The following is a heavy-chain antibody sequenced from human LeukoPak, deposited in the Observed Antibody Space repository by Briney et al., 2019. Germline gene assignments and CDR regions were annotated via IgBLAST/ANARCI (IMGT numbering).Heavy chain of an antibody. D-gene: IGHD6-19*01. CDR3: AKGGPIAVAGPEDAFDI. J-gene: IGHJ3*02. CDR2: ISGSGGST. CDR1: GFTFSSYA. Sequence: GGSLRLSCAASGFTFSSYAMSWVRQAPGKGLEWVSAISGSGGSTYYADSVKGRFTISRDNAKNSLYLQMNSLRAEDTALYYCAKGGPIAVAGPEDAFDIWGQGTMVTVSS. V-gene: IGHV3-23*01.